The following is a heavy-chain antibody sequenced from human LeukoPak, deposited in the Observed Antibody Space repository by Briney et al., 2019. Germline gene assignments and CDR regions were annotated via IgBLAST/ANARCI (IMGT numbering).Heavy chain of an antibody. Sequence: GGSLRLSCAVSGFTFSSYWMHWVRQAPGKGLVWVSRIKSDGSTTSYADSVKCRFTISRDNAKNIVYLQMNSLRVEDTGLYYCARDLAYSSSWYYFDYWGQGTLVTVSS. J-gene: IGHJ4*02. V-gene: IGHV3-74*01. D-gene: IGHD6-13*01. CDR3: ARDLAYSSSWYYFDY. CDR1: GFTFSSYW. CDR2: IKSDGSTT.